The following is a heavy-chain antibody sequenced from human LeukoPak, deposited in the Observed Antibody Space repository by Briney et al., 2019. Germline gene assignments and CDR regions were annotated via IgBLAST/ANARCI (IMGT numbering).Heavy chain of an antibody. J-gene: IGHJ6*02. D-gene: IGHD3-10*01. CDR1: GFTVSSKY. CDR2: IYSGGST. Sequence: GGSLRLSCAASGFTVSSKYMSWVRQAPGKGLEWVSVIYSGGSTYYADSVKGRFTISRDNSKNTLYLQMNSLRADDTAVYYCARSHYYGSGSYYTPYYYYGMDVWGQGTTVTVSS. V-gene: IGHV3-66*01. CDR3: ARSHYYGSGSYYTPYYYYGMDV.